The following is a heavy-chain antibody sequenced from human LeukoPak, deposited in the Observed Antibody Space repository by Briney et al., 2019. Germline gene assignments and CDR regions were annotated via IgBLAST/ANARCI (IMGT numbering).Heavy chain of an antibody. V-gene: IGHV1-69*13. CDR2: IIPIFGTA. CDR1: GGTFSSYA. Sequence: SVKVSCKASGGTFSSYAISWVRQAPGQGLEWMGGIIPIFGTANYVQKFQGRVTITADESTSTAYMELSSLRSEDTAVYYCARPSIFRIWGDAFDIWGQGTMVTVSS. CDR3: ARPSIFRIWGDAFDI. J-gene: IGHJ3*02. D-gene: IGHD3-16*01.